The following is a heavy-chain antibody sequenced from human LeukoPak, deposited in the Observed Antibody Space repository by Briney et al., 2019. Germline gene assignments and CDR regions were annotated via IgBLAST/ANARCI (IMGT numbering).Heavy chain of an antibody. CDR3: VRESGSYDY. D-gene: IGHD1-26*01. V-gene: IGHV3-21*01. CDR1: GFIFSTYS. J-gene: IGHJ4*02. CDR2: ISTSSTYI. Sequence: GSLRLSCAASGFIFSTYSMNWVRQAPGKGLEWVSSISTSSTYIYYADSVKGRFTISRDNAKDSLYLQMNSLRAEDTAVYYCVRESGSYDYWGQGTLVTVSS.